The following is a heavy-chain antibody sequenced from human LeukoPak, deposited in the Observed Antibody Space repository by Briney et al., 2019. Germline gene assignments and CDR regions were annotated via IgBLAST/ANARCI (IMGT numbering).Heavy chain of an antibody. V-gene: IGHV4-59*02. Sequence: SETLSLTCTVSGGSANGYYWSWIRQPPGKGLEWIGYVYYSASTNYSPSLKSRVTISVDTSKNQFSLKLSSVTAADTAVYYCARGLYSSSWNNWGQGTLVTVSS. CDR1: GGSANGYY. CDR3: ARGLYSSSWNN. J-gene: IGHJ4*02. CDR2: VYYSAST. D-gene: IGHD6-13*01.